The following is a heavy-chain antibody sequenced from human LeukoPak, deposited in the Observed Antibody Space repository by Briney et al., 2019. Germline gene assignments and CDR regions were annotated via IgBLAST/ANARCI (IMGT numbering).Heavy chain of an antibody. CDR3: ARGRNVLRYFDWSPGVDYFDY. V-gene: IGHV1-18*01. D-gene: IGHD3-9*01. J-gene: IGHJ4*02. Sequence: GASVKVSCKASGYTFTSYGISWVRQAPGQGLEWMGWISAYNGNTNYAQKLQGRVTMTTDTSTSTAYMELRSLRSDDTAVYYCARGRNVLRYFDWSPGVDYFDYWGQGTLVTVSS. CDR1: GYTFTSYG. CDR2: ISAYNGNT.